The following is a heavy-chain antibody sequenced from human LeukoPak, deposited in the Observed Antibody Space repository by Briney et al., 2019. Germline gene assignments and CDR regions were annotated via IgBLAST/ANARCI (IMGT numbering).Heavy chain of an antibody. Sequence: SETLSLTCAVSVVSISSGNWWSWVRPSPGKGLEWIGEIYHNGTANYNPSLKSRVTISADRFTNHFSLKLTSVTAADTAVYYCATAPILRGEGGEHFKYGMDVWGQGTTVSVSS. CDR2: IYHNGTA. CDR1: VVSISSGNW. J-gene: IGHJ6*02. V-gene: IGHV4-4*02. D-gene: IGHD2-2*02. CDR3: ATAPILRGEGGEHFKYGMDV.